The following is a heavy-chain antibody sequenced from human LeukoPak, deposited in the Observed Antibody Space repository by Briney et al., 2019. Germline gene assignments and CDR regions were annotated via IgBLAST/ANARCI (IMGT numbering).Heavy chain of an antibody. D-gene: IGHD4-11*01. V-gene: IGHV3-7*01. J-gene: IGHJ4*02. CDR2: IKQDGSEK. CDR1: GFTFSSYW. Sequence: GGSLRLSCAASGFTFSSYWMSWVRQAPGKGLEWVANIKQDGSEKYYVDSVKGRFTISRDNAKNSPYLQMNSLRAEDTAVYYCARDNDYLAFDYWGQGTLVTVSS. CDR3: ARDNDYLAFDY.